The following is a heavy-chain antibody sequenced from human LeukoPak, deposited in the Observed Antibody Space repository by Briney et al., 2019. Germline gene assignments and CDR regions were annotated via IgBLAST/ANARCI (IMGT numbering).Heavy chain of an antibody. CDR2: IKQDGSEK. V-gene: IGHV3-7*01. CDR3: ARDKGRLQWPSNAFDI. Sequence: GGSLRLSCAASGFTFSSYWMSWVRQAPGQGLEWVANIKQDGSEKYYVGSVKGRFTISRDNAKNSLYLQMNSLRAEDTAVYYCARDKGRLQWPSNAFDIWGQGTMVSVSS. CDR1: GFTFSSYW. D-gene: IGHD5-24*01. J-gene: IGHJ3*02.